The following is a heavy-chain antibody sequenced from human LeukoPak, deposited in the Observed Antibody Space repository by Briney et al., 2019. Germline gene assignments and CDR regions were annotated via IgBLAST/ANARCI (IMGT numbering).Heavy chain of an antibody. Sequence: SETLSLTCAVYGGSFSGYYWSWIRQPPGKGLEWIGEINHSGSTNYNPSLKSRVTISVDTSKNQFPLKLSYVTAADTAVYYCASLPIAAAGTWTYYFDYWGQGTLVTVSS. CDR2: INHSGST. J-gene: IGHJ4*02. CDR3: ASLPIAAAGTWTYYFDY. V-gene: IGHV4-34*01. CDR1: GGSFSGYY. D-gene: IGHD6-13*01.